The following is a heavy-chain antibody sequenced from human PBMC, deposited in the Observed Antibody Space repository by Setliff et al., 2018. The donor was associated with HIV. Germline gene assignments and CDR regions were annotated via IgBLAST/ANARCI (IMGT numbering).Heavy chain of an antibody. J-gene: IGHJ3*02. Sequence: VGSLRLSCAVSGFTFISYGMYWVRQAPGKGLEWVAFIRYDGSYRYYVDSVKGRFTISRDNSKNTMFLQMNSLRVEDTAIYYCAKMHTAMDPDTFDIWGQGTMVTVSS. CDR1: GFTFISYG. D-gene: IGHD5-18*01. V-gene: IGHV3-30*02. CDR2: IRYDGSYR. CDR3: AKMHTAMDPDTFDI.